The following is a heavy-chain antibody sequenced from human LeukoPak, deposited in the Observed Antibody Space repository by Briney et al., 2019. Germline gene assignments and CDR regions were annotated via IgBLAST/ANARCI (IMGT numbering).Heavy chain of an antibody. CDR3: AKTYHYYDSSRLLRISGYFDY. J-gene: IGHJ4*02. V-gene: IGHV3-23*01. CDR2: ISGSGGST. D-gene: IGHD3-22*01. CDR1: GFTFSSYA. Sequence: GGSLRLSCAASGFTFSSYAMSWVRQAPGKGLEWVSAISGSGGSTYYADSVKGRFTISRDNSKNTLYLRMNSLRAEDTAVYYCAKTYHYYDSSRLLRISGYFDYWGQGTLVTVSS.